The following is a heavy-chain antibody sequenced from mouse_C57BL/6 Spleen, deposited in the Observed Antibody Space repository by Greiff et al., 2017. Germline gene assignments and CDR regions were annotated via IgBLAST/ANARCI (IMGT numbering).Heavy chain of an antibody. CDR3: ARDQRYYGSSPYYFDY. D-gene: IGHD1-1*01. J-gene: IGHJ2*01. V-gene: IGHV3-6*01. CDR1: GYSITSGYY. Sequence: EVKLQESGPGLVKPSQSLSLTCSVTGYSITSGYYWNWIRQFPGNKLEWMGYISYDGSNNYNPSLKNRISITRDTSKNQFFLKLNSVTTEDTATYYCARDQRYYGSSPYYFDYWGQGTTLTVSS. CDR2: ISYDGSN.